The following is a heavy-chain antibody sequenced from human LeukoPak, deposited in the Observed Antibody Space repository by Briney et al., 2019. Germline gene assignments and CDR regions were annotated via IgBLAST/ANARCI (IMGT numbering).Heavy chain of an antibody. CDR3: ARWGLRQPRRHAFDI. D-gene: IGHD4-17*01. CDR2: ISSDSTYI. J-gene: IGHJ3*02. Sequence: GGSLRLSCVASTFTFSTFTMTWVRQAPGKGLEWVSSISSDSTYIYYADSVKGRFTISRDNAKNSLYLQMNNLRAEDRALYFCARWGLRQPRRHAFDIWGQGTMVTVSS. V-gene: IGHV3-21*01. CDR1: TFTFSTFT.